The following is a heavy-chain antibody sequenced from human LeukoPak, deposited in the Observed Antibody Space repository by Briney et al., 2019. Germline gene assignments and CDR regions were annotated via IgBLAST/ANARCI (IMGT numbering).Heavy chain of an antibody. Sequence: GGSLRLSCAASGFTFSSYSMNWVRQAPGKGLEWVSSISSSSNYTYYADSVKGRFTISRDNAKNSLYLQMNSLRAEDTAVYYCARDTAARTTFDIWGQGTMVTVSS. V-gene: IGHV3-21*01. D-gene: IGHD6-6*01. CDR2: ISSSSNYT. CDR1: GFTFSSYS. J-gene: IGHJ3*02. CDR3: ARDTAARTTFDI.